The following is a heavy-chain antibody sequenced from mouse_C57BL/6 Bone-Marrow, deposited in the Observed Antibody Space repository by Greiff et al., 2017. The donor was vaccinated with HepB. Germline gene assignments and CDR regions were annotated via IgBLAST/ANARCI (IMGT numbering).Heavy chain of an antibody. CDR3: ARDRIGYYGSSPFAY. J-gene: IGHJ3*01. CDR2: INPNNGGT. V-gene: IGHV1-18*01. Sequence: EVQLQQSGPELVKPGASVKIPCKASGYTFTDYNMDWVKQSHGKSLEWIGDINPNNGGTIYNQKFKGKATLTVDKSSSTAYMELRSLTSEDTAVYYCARDRIGYYGSSPFAYWGQGTLVTVSA. D-gene: IGHD1-1*01. CDR1: GYTFTDYN.